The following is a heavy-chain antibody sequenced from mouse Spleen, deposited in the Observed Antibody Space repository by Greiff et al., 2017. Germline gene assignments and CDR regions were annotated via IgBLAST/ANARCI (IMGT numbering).Heavy chain of an antibody. CDR1: GYTFTSYW. J-gene: IGHJ4*01. D-gene: IGHD2-4*01. CDR2: IYPGSGST. CDR3: ARRSMIIHYAMDY. Sequence: QVQLQQPGAELVKPGASVKMSCKASGYTFTSYWITWVKQRPGQGLEWIGDIYPGSGSTNYNEKFKSKATLTVDTSSSTAYMQLSSLTSEDSAVYYCARRSMIIHYAMDYWGQGTSVTVSS. V-gene: IGHV1-55*01.